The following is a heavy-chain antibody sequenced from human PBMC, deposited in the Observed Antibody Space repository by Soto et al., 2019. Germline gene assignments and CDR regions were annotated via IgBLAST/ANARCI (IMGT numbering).Heavy chain of an antibody. CDR2: IYYSGST. D-gene: IGHD1-26*01. CDR1: GGSISSGDYY. J-gene: IGHJ3*02. CDR3: ARALPAVGAVSLDAFDI. V-gene: IGHV4-30-4*01. Sequence: SETLSLTCPVSGGSISSGDYYWSWIRQPPGKGLEWIGYIYYSGSTYYNPSLKSRVTISVDTSKNQFSLKLSSVTAADTAVYYCARALPAVGAVSLDAFDIWGQGTMVTVSS.